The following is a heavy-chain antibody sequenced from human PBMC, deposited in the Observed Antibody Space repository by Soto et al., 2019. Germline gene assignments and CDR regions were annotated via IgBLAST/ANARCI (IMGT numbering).Heavy chain of an antibody. CDR2: INSDGSST. CDR1: GFTFSNYW. J-gene: IGHJ6*02. V-gene: IGHV3-74*01. CDR3: AKPIPRAGYYGMDV. Sequence: GGSLRLSCAASGFTFSNYWMHWVRQAPGKGLVWVSRINSDGSSTSYADSVKGRFTISRDNSKNTLYLQMNSLRAEDTAVYYCAKPIPRAGYYGMDVWGQGTTVTAP.